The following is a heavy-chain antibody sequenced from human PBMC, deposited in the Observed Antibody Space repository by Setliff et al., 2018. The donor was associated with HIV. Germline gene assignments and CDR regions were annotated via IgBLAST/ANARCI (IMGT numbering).Heavy chain of an antibody. D-gene: IGHD6-13*01. CDR1: GGSISSGGFY. Sequence: SETLSLTCTVPGGSISSGGFYWTWIRQHPGKGLEWIGYIYNTGSTYHSPSLESRVTISIDTSKNQFSLKLNSVTALDTAVYYCARKGSSSRSQEYYYDFWGQGTLVTVSS. CDR2: IYNTGST. J-gene: IGHJ4*02. CDR3: ARKGSSSRSQEYYYDF. V-gene: IGHV4-31*03.